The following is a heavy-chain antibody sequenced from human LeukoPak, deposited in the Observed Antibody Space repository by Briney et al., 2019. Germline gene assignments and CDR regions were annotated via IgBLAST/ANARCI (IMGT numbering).Heavy chain of an antibody. D-gene: IGHD3-10*01. J-gene: IGHJ3*02. CDR2: IWYDGSKK. V-gene: IGHV3-33*06. Sequence: GGSLRLSCAASGFTFSSYGMHWIRQAPGKGLEWVAVIWYDGSKKSYADSVKGRFTISRDNSKNTLYLQMNSLRAEDTAVYYCAKIGGRGVNDAFDIWGQGTMVTVSS. CDR3: AKIGGRGVNDAFDI. CDR1: GFTFSSYG.